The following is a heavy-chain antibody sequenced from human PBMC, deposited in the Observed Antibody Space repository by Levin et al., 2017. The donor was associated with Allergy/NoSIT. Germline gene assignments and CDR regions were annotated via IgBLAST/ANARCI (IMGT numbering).Heavy chain of an antibody. J-gene: IGHJ5*02. D-gene: IGHD1-26*01. Sequence: GGSLRLSCAASGFTFIDYYMSWIRQAPGKGLEWVSCVSNSGSIIYSADSVKGRFTISRDNAKNSLYLQMNSLRAEDTAVYYCARESVGARFDPWGQGTLVTVSS. CDR2: VSNSGSII. V-gene: IGHV3-11*01. CDR1: GFTFIDYY. CDR3: ARESVGARFDP.